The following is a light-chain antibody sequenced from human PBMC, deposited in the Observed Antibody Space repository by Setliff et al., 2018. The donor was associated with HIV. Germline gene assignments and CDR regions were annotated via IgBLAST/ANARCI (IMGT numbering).Light chain of an antibody. J-gene: IGLJ1*01. V-gene: IGLV2-14*01. CDR2: EVT. CDR3: SSYASSSTLYV. CDR1: SSDVGAYNY. Sequence: QSVLTQPASVSGSPGQSITISCTGTSSDVGAYNYVSWYQQHPGKAPQLLIYEVTNRPSGVSNRFSGSKSGNTASLTISGLQAEDEADYYCSSYASSSTLYVFGTGTKVTVL.